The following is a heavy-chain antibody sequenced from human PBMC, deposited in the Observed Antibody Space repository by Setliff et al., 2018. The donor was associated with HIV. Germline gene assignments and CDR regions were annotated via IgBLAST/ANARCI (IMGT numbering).Heavy chain of an antibody. D-gene: IGHD6-19*01. CDR1: GLIFSSYW. CDR3: ARDQEWLVEVEGDALHI. CDR2: IKQDGSEK. Sequence: GGSLRLSCAASGLIFSSYWMSWVRQAPGKGLEWVANIKQDGSEKYYVDSVKGRFTISRDNFKNTLFLQMNSLRAEDTAVYYCARDQEWLVEVEGDALHIWGQGTMVTVSS. J-gene: IGHJ3*02. V-gene: IGHV3-7*03.